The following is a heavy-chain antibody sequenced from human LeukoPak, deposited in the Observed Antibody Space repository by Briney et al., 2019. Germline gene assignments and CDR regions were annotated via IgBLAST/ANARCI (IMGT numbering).Heavy chain of an antibody. CDR2: IKSDGSYA. V-gene: IGHV3-74*01. J-gene: IGHJ3*02. CDR1: GFTFSSYW. Sequence: GGSLRLSCAASGFTFSSYWMHWVRQAPGKGLVWVSRIKSDGSYASYAESVKGRFTVSRDNAKNTLYLQMNSMTGEDTAVYYCVRWQDIWGQGTMVTVFS. CDR3: VRWQDI.